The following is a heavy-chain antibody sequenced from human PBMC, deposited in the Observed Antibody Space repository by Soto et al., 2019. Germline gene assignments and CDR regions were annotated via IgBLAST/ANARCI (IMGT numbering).Heavy chain of an antibody. D-gene: IGHD2-15*01. V-gene: IGHV3-73*01. J-gene: IGHJ3*02. Sequence: GGSLRLSCAASGFTFSGSAMHWVRQAPGKGLEWVGRIRSKANSYATAYAASVKGRFTISRDDSKNTAYLQMNSLKTEDTAVYYCTRIGYCSGGSCFDAFDIWGQGTMVTVSS. CDR3: TRIGYCSGGSCFDAFDI. CDR1: GFTFSGSA. CDR2: IRSKANSYAT.